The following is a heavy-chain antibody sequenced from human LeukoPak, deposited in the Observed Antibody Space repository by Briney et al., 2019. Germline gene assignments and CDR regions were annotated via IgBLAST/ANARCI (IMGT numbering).Heavy chain of an antibody. D-gene: IGHD4-23*01. CDR2: IWYDGSNK. V-gene: IGHV3-33*08. CDR1: GFTFSSYA. CDR3: ARDDYGGKLDI. Sequence: PGGSQRLSCAASGFTFSSYAMHWVRQAPGKGLEWVAVIWYDGSNKYYADSVKGRFTISRDNSKNTLYLQMNSLRAEDTAVYYCARDDYGGKLDIWGQGTVVTVSS. J-gene: IGHJ3*02.